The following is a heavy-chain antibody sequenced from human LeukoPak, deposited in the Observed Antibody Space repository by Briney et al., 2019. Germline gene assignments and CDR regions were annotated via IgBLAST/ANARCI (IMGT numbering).Heavy chain of an antibody. CDR3: AREVLWFGELLYDY. J-gene: IGHJ4*02. Sequence: GGSLRLSCAASGFTFSSYSMNWVRQAPGKGLEWVSYISSSSSTIYYADSVKGRFTISRDNAKNSLYLQMNSLRDEDTAVYYCAREVLWFGELLYDYWGQGTRVTVSS. V-gene: IGHV3-48*02. D-gene: IGHD3-10*01. CDR1: GFTFSSYS. CDR2: ISSSSSTI.